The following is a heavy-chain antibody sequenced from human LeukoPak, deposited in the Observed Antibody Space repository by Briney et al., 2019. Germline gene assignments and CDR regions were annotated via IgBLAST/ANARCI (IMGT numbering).Heavy chain of an antibody. CDR1: GFTFSAYA. Sequence: PGGSLRVSCAASGFTFSAYAMSWVRQAPGKGLEWVSVISGSSGSTYYADSVKGRFTISRDNSKSTLCLQMNGLRAEDTAVYYCAREAANFDYWGQGTLVTVSP. V-gene: IGHV3-23*01. CDR3: AREAANFDY. J-gene: IGHJ4*02. CDR2: ISGSSGST.